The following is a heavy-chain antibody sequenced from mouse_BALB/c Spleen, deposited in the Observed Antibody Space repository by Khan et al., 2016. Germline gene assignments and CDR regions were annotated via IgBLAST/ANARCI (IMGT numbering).Heavy chain of an antibody. J-gene: IGHJ3*01. CDR2: IRSKSNNYAT. Sequence: EVQLVESGGGLVQPKGSLKLSCAASGFTFNTNAMNWVRQAPGKGLEWVARIRSKSNNYATYYADSVKDRFTISRDDSQSMLYLQMNNLKSEDTTMYYCVREQGFAYWGQGTLVTVSA. V-gene: IGHV10S3*01. CDR1: GFTFNTNA. CDR3: VREQGFAY.